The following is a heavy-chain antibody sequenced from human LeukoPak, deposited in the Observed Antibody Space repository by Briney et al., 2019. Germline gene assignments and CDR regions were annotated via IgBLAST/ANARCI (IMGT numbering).Heavy chain of an antibody. CDR1: GGSVSSGCYC. J-gene: IGHJ4*02. D-gene: IGHD6-13*01. Sequence: PSETLSLTCTVSGGSVSSGCYCWSWIRQPPWKGLEWFGYIYYSGSTNYNPSLKSRVTISVDTSKNQFSLKLSSVTAADTAVYYCAREEAAAGRSVDYWGQGTLVTVSS. CDR3: AREEAAAGRSVDY. V-gene: IGHV4-61*01. CDR2: IYYSGST.